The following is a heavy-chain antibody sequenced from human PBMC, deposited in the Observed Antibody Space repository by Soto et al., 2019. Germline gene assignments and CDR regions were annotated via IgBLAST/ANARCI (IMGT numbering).Heavy chain of an antibody. J-gene: IGHJ5*02. CDR1: VFPFSTYL. CDR2: IKSDGSST. Sequence: GESQNRSWSGAVFPFSTYLMHWVRQAPGKGLVWVSRIKSDGSSTSYAVSVKGRFTICRDNAKNTLYLQMNSLRVADTAVYYCARSDWFDPWGQGTLVTV. CDR3: ARSDWFDP. V-gene: IGHV3-74*01.